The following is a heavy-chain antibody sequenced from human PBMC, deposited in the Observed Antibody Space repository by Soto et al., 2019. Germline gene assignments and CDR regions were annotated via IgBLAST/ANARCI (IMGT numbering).Heavy chain of an antibody. J-gene: IGHJ3*02. Sequence: QVQLVQSGAEMREPGSSVKVSCKASGGTFISSAINWLRQAPGQGPEWMGGIIPTIGTANYIEKFRGRVTITADTSTSTAYMEVSSLTSEDTAMYFCARSETAGHRGFDIWGQGTMVTVSS. V-gene: IGHV1-69*06. D-gene: IGHD6-19*01. CDR3: ARSETAGHRGFDI. CDR2: IIPTIGTA. CDR1: GGTFISSA.